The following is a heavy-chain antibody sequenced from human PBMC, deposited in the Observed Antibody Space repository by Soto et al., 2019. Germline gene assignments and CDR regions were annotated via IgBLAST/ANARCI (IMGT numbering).Heavy chain of an antibody. CDR2: MHHSGSI. CDR3: ARRAVVAVTGSLDNWLDP. CDR1: GDSISNNKW. D-gene: IGHD2-21*01. Sequence: SETLSLTCSVSGDSISNNKWWSWVRQPPGKGLEWIGEMHHSGSIHYNASLKSRATLSVDKSRNQFSLQLTSVTAADTAVYYCARRAVVAVTGSLDNWLDPWCRGILVT. J-gene: IGHJ5*01. V-gene: IGHV4-4*02.